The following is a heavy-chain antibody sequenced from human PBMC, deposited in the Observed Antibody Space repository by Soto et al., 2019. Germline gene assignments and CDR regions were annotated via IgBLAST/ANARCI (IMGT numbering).Heavy chain of an antibody. CDR1: GYTFTSYG. CDR3: TRDRRGPTVTTPYFDY. CDR2: ISAYNDNT. Sequence: QVQLVQSGPEVKEPGASVKVSCKASGYTFTSYGISWVRQAPGQGFEWVGWISAYNDNTDYAQKFQGRVTMTTDTSTSTAYMELRSLKSDDTAVYYCTRDRRGPTVTTPYFDYWGQGTLVTVSS. D-gene: IGHD4-17*01. V-gene: IGHV1-18*04. J-gene: IGHJ4*02.